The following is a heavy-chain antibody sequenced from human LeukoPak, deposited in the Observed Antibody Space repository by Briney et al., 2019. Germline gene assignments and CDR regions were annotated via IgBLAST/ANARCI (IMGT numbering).Heavy chain of an antibody. Sequence: GGSLRLSCAASGFTFSSYAMNWVRQAPGKGLEWVSSISSSSSYIYYADSVKGRFTISRDNAKNSLYLQMNSLRAEDTAVYYCARGKLRAVGDCSGGSCRDAFDIWGQGTMVTVSS. CDR2: ISSSSSYI. D-gene: IGHD2-15*01. J-gene: IGHJ3*02. CDR1: GFTFSSYA. CDR3: ARGKLRAVGDCSGGSCRDAFDI. V-gene: IGHV3-21*01.